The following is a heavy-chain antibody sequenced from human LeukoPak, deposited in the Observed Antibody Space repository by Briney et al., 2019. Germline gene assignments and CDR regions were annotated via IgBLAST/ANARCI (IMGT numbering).Heavy chain of an antibody. J-gene: IGHJ4*02. D-gene: IGHD2-15*01. CDR2: IQADGSEQ. Sequence: PGGSLRLSCAASGFRFSSYWMSWVRQAPGKGLEWVGNIQADGSEQYPVDSLRGRFTISRDNAKNSLYLQMNSLRAEDTAVYYCAREIRCSGGSCYPRVRYFDYWGQGTLVTVSS. V-gene: IGHV3-7*01. CDR3: AREIRCSGGSCYPRVRYFDY. CDR1: GFRFSSYW.